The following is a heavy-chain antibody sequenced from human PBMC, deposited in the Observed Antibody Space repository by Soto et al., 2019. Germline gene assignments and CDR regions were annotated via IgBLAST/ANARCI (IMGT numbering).Heavy chain of an antibody. V-gene: IGHV3-30-3*01. Sequence: GGSLRLSCAASGFTFSSYAMHWVRQAPGKGLEWVAVISYDGSNKYYADSVKGRFTISRDNSKNTLYLQMNSLRAEDTAVYYCVRDISLSGYGNNWFDPWGQGTLVTVSS. D-gene: IGHD4-17*01. CDR1: GFTFSSYA. CDR2: ISYDGSNK. CDR3: VRDISLSGYGNNWFDP. J-gene: IGHJ5*02.